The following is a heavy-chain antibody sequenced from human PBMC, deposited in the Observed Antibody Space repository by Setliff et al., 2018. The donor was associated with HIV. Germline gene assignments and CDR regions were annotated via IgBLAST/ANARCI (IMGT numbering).Heavy chain of an antibody. V-gene: IGHV4-34*01. CDR1: GGSFSGYY. CDR3: ARATYGSGSYWGWGAQYRY. Sequence: PSETLSLTCAVYGGSFSGYYWSWIHQPPGKGLEWIGEINHSGSTNYNPSLKSRVTISVDTSKNQFSLKLSSVTAADTAVYYCARATYGSGSYWGWGAQYRYWGQGTLVTVSS. J-gene: IGHJ4*02. CDR2: INHSGST. D-gene: IGHD3-10*01.